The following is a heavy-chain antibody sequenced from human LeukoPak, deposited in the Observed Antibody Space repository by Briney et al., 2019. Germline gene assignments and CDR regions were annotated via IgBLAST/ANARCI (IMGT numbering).Heavy chain of an antibody. Sequence: SETLSLTCTVSGGSISNYYWSWIRQPPEKGLEWIGYTHYSGTTNYNPSLKSRVSISIDTSKSQFSLKLSSVTAADTAVYYCARYVAALDIWGRGTMVTVSS. D-gene: IGHD2-21*01. CDR3: ARYVAALDI. V-gene: IGHV4-59*01. J-gene: IGHJ3*02. CDR2: THYSGTT. CDR1: GGSISNYY.